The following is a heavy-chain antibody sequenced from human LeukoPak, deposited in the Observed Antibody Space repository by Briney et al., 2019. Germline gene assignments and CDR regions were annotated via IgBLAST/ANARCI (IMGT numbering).Heavy chain of an antibody. J-gene: IGHJ5*02. CDR2: ISSSSSYI. Sequence: PGGSLRLSCAASGFTFSSYSMNWVRQAPGKGLEWVSSISSSSSYIYYADSVKGRFTISRDNAKNSLYLQMNSLRAEDTAVYYCARGPYSSSWYDWFDPWGQGILVTVSS. CDR1: GFTFSSYS. V-gene: IGHV3-21*01. D-gene: IGHD6-13*01. CDR3: ARGPYSSSWYDWFDP.